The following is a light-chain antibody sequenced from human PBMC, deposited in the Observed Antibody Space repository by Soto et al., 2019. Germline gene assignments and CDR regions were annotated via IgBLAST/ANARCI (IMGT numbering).Light chain of an antibody. Sequence: QSVLTQPASVSGSPGQSITISCTGTSSDVGGYDYVSWYQQHPGKAPNFVIYEVTNRPSGVSHRFSGSRSGNTASLTISGLQAEDEADYYCSSYPTTSTYVFGTGTKVTV. CDR1: SSDVGGYDY. V-gene: IGLV2-14*01. CDR2: EVT. J-gene: IGLJ1*01. CDR3: SSYPTTSTYV.